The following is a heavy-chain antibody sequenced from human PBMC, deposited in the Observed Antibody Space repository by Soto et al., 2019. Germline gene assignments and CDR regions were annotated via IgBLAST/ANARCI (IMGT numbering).Heavy chain of an antibody. Sequence: QVQLVQSGAEVETPGASVKVSCKASGYTFTSYFMHWVRQAPGQGLEWMGIINPSGGSTSYAQKFQGRVTMTRDTSTSTVYLKLSSLRSEDTAVYYCAREDSGYSSTWYTHYWGQGTLVTVSS. CDR2: INPSGGST. CDR3: AREDSGYSSTWYTHY. V-gene: IGHV1-46*01. D-gene: IGHD6-13*01. CDR1: GYTFTSYF. J-gene: IGHJ4*02.